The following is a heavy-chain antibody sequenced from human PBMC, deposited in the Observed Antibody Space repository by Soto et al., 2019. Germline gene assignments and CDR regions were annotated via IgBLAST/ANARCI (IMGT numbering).Heavy chain of an antibody. D-gene: IGHD6-13*01. Sequence: GGSLRLSCAASGFTFSSYGMHWVRQAPGKGLEWVAVIWYDGSNKYYADSVKGRFTISRDNSKNTLYLQMNSLRAEDTAVYYCARDWGESSSWYKNWGQGTLVTVSS. V-gene: IGHV3-33*01. CDR1: GFTFSSYG. CDR3: ARDWGESSSWYKN. J-gene: IGHJ1*01. CDR2: IWYDGSNK.